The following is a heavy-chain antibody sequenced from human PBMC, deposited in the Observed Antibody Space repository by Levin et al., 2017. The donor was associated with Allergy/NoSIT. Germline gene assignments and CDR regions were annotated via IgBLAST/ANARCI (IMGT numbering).Heavy chain of an antibody. Sequence: PSETLSLTCTVSGGSISSYYWSWIRQPPGKGLEWIGYIYYSGSTNYNPSLKSRVTISVDTSKNQFSLKLSSVTAADTAVYYCAASIGGNSGLDYWGQGTLVTVSS. V-gene: IGHV4-59*01. J-gene: IGHJ4*02. D-gene: IGHD4-23*01. CDR2: IYYSGST. CDR1: GGSISSYY. CDR3: AASIGGNSGLDY.